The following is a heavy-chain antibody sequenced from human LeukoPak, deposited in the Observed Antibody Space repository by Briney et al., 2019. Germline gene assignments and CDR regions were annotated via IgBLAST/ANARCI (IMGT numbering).Heavy chain of an antibody. D-gene: IGHD3-10*01. CDR1: GFTFDDYA. V-gene: IGHV3-9*01. CDR2: ISWNSGSI. CDR3: AKDISGITMVRGYY. J-gene: IGHJ4*02. Sequence: GRSLRLSCAASGFTFDDYAMHWVRQAPGKGLEWVSGISWNSGSIGYADSVKGRFTISRDNAKNSLYLQMNSLRAEDTALYYCAKDISGITMVRGYYWGQGTLVTVSS.